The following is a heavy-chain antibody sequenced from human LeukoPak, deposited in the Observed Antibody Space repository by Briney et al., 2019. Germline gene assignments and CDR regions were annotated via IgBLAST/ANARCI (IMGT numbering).Heavy chain of an antibody. CDR1: GGSISSYY. CDR3: ARVLDCSAGSCYSAWFDP. CDR2: IYYSGST. J-gene: IGHJ5*02. Sequence: SETLSLTCTVSGGSISSYYWSWIRQPPGKGLEWIGYIYYSGSTNYNPSLKSRVTISVDTSKNQFSLKLSSVTAADTAVYYCARVLDCSAGSCYSAWFDPWGQGTLVTVSS. D-gene: IGHD2-15*01. V-gene: IGHV4-59*01.